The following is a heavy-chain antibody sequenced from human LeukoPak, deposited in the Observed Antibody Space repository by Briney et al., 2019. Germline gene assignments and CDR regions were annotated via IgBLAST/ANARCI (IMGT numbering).Heavy chain of an antibody. D-gene: IGHD3-3*01. V-gene: IGHV4-59*01. J-gene: IGHJ4*02. CDR1: GGSISTYY. Sequence: SETLSLTCTVSGGSISTYYWSWIRQPPRKGLECIGDVYYSGSTDYNTSLKSRVTISVDTSKNQYSLKLSSVTAVDTAVYYCARGLDFSSGYSFASWGQGTLVTVSS. CDR3: ARGLDFSSGYSFAS. CDR2: VYYSGST.